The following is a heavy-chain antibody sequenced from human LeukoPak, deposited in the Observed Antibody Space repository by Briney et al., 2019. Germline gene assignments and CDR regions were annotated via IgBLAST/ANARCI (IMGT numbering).Heavy chain of an antibody. V-gene: IGHV3-23*01. CDR2: ISGSGGST. J-gene: IGHJ4*02. D-gene: IGHD3-3*01. CDR1: GFIFTDYA. CDR3: AKALPFSHKYYDFWSGYYKTPFDY. Sequence: GGSLRLSCAAPGFIFTDYAMSWVRQAPGKGLEWVSAISGSGGSTYYADSVKGRFTISRDNSKNTLYLQMNSLRAEDTAVYYCAKALPFSHKYYDFWSGYYKTPFDYWGQGTLVTVSS.